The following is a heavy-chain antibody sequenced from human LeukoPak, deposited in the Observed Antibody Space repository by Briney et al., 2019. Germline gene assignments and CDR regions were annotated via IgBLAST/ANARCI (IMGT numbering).Heavy chain of an antibody. J-gene: IGHJ5*02. CDR1: GGSIRSYY. Sequence: SETLSLTCTVSGGSIRSYYWSWIRQPPGKGLECIGYIYYIGSTNYNPSLKSRVTISLDTSKSQFSLKLTSVTPADTAVYCCARGGIVGSRTNWFDPWGQGILVTVSS. CDR2: IYYIGST. D-gene: IGHD1-26*01. V-gene: IGHV4-59*01. CDR3: ARGGIVGSRTNWFDP.